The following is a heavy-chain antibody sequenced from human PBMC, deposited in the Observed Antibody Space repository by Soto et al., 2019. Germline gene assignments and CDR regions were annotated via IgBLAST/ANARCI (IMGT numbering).Heavy chain of an antibody. CDR1: GFPFSMFA. CDR2: IRGSGGGT. J-gene: IGHJ6*02. Sequence: EVQVLESGGGSVQPGGSLRLSCAASGFPFSMFAMNWVRQAPGKGLEWVSGIRGSGGGTYYADSVKGRFTISRDDSRNMLYLEMNTLGGEDTAVYYCAKASGRVHYGMHVWGQGTTVTVSS. D-gene: IGHD3-10*01. V-gene: IGHV3-23*01. CDR3: AKASGRVHYGMHV.